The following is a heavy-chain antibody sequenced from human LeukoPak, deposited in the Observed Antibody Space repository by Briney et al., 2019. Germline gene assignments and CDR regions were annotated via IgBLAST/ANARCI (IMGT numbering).Heavy chain of an antibody. J-gene: IGHJ4*02. D-gene: IGHD3-22*01. V-gene: IGHV1-2*06. CDR1: GYTFTGYY. CDR3: ARDAYYDSSGYYYDY. Sequence: ESVKPSCQASGYTFTGYYMHWVRPPPGQWREWMGRINTNSGGTNYAQKGQGRVTMTRDKSMSTAYMELSRLRSDDTAVYYCARDAYYDSSGYYYDYWGQRTLVTVSS. CDR2: INTNSGGT.